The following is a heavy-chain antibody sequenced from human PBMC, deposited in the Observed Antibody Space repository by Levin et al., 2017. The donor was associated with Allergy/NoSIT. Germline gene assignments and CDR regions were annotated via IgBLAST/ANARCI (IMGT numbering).Heavy chain of an antibody. V-gene: IGHV3-11*01. CDR2: ISGSGYTI. Sequence: SCAASGFTFSDYDMTWIRQAPEKGLEWLSFISGSGYTINYADSVKGRFTISRDNAKDSLFLQMNRLRAEDTAVYYCARVGGRSGYYPWYFDYWGQGALVTVSS. CDR1: GFTFSDYD. CDR3: ARVGGRSGYYPWYFDY. D-gene: IGHD3-3*01. J-gene: IGHJ4*02.